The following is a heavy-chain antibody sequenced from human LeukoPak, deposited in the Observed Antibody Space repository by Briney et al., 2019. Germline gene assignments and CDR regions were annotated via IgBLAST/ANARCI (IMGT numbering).Heavy chain of an antibody. D-gene: IGHD3-22*01. CDR3: ARGLYYYDNSGYYY. CDR1: GGSFSGYY. V-gene: IGHV4-34*01. J-gene: IGHJ4*02. CDR2: INHSGST. Sequence: SETLSLTCAVSGGSFSGYYWSWIRQPPGKGLEWLGEINHSGSTNYNPSLKSRITISVDTSKNQFSLKLSSVTAADTAVYYCARGLYYYDNSGYYYWGQGTLVTVSS.